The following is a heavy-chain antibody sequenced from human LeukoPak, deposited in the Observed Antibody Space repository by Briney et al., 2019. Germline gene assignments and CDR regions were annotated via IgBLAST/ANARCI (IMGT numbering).Heavy chain of an antibody. CDR1: GFTFSSYA. D-gene: IGHD4-17*01. Sequence: TGGSLRLSCAASGFTFSSYAMHWVRQAPGKGLEWVAVISYDGSNKYYADSVKGRFTISRDNSKNTLYLQMNSLRAEDTAVYYCARTNTMTTVTSQGWRRLYYYYGMDVWGQGTTVTVSS. V-gene: IGHV3-30-3*01. CDR2: ISYDGSNK. J-gene: IGHJ6*02. CDR3: ARTNTMTTVTSQGWRRLYYYYGMDV.